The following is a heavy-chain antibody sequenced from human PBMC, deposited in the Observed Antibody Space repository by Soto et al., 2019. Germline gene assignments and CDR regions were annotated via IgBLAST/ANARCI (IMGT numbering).Heavy chain of an antibody. CDR3: ARGSYYYYYMDV. V-gene: IGHV3-21*01. CDR2: ISSSNSYI. J-gene: IGHJ6*03. Sequence: GGSLSPSGEAPEFTFSGIGINWVPRAPGKGLEWVSSISSSNSYIYYADSVKGRFTISRDNAKNSLYLQMNSLRAEDTAVYYCARGSYYYYYMDVWGKGTTVTVSS. CDR1: EFTFSGIG.